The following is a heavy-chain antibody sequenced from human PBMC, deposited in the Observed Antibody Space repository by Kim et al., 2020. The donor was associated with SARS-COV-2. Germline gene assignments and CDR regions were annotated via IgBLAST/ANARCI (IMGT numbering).Heavy chain of an antibody. V-gene: IGHV3-33*01. CDR1: GFTFNTYG. CDR3: ARGPHYDSWSGYSDYYYGMDV. Sequence: GGSLRLSCSASGFTFNTYGMHWVRQAPGKGLEWVAVIWFDGSDKYYADSVKGRFTISRDNSKDTLYLQMRSLRAEDTAVYYCARGPHYDSWSGYSDYYYGMDVWGQGTTVTVCS. CDR2: IWFDGSDK. D-gene: IGHD3-3*01. J-gene: IGHJ6*02.